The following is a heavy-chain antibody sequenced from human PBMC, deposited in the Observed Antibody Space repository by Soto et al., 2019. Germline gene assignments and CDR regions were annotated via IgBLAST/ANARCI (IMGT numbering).Heavy chain of an antibody. CDR2: LTSNGGGT. CDR3: ATTIIHYYFDS. CDR1: GFTITKYA. Sequence: GGSLRLSCAGSGFTITKYAMTWVRQAPGKGLEWVSLLTSNGGGTYYADSVKGRVTISRDTSKNTLYLQINSLRAEDTAVYYCATTIIHYYFDSWGQGTLVTVSS. V-gene: IGHV3-23*01. D-gene: IGHD3-9*01. J-gene: IGHJ4*02.